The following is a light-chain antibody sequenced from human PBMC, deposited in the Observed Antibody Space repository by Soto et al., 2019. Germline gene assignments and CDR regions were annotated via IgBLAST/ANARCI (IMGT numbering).Light chain of an antibody. CDR1: QSISRW. J-gene: IGKJ1*01. V-gene: IGKV1-5*01. CDR3: QQYSSYAS. Sequence: DIQMTQSPSTLSASLGDRVTITCRASQSISRWLAWYQQKPGKAPKLLISDVSNLERGVPSRFSGSGSGTEFTLTISSLETDDVATYYCQQYSSYASFGQVTKVE. CDR2: DVS.